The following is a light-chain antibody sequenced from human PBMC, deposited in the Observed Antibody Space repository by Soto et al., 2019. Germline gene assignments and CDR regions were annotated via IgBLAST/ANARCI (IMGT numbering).Light chain of an antibody. CDR1: SSDVGGYNY. CDR3: SSYAGSSNV. CDR2: EVN. J-gene: IGLJ1*01. V-gene: IGLV2-8*01. Sequence: QSVLTQPPSASESPGQSVAISCTGTSSDVGGYNYVSWYQQHPGKAPKLMIYEVNKRPSGVPDRFSGSKSGNTASLTVSGLQAEDEADYYCSSYAGSSNVFGTGTKV.